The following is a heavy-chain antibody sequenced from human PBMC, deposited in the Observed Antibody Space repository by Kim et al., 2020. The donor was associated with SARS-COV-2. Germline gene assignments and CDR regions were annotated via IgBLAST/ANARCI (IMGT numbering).Heavy chain of an antibody. J-gene: IGHJ4*02. D-gene: IGHD3-10*01. CDR3: AKLRGSGTYLFSDY. CDR2: ISNNAFRT. CDR1: GFTFSTYA. V-gene: IGHV3-23*01. Sequence: GGSLRLSCAASGFTFSTYAMNWVRQAPGEGLEWVAAISNNAFRTFHADSVKGRFTISRDNSKNTLYLQMNNLRAEDTAIYYCAKLRGSGTYLFSDYWGQGTLLTVSS.